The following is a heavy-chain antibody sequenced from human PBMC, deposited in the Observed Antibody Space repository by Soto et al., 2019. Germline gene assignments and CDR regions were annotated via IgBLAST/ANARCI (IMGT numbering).Heavy chain of an antibody. J-gene: IGHJ4*02. Sequence: QVQLVQSGAEVKKPGASVQVSCKPSGYTFSNYGIAWVRQAPVQSLEWMGWISVYNYNTNYAQKLQGRVTMTRDISTSTAYMELRSLISDDTAVYYCARGGGYYGSGTYPFYYWGQGSLVTVSS. CDR2: ISVYNYNT. CDR1: GYTFSNYG. D-gene: IGHD3-10*01. CDR3: ARGGGYYGSGTYPFYY. V-gene: IGHV1-18*01.